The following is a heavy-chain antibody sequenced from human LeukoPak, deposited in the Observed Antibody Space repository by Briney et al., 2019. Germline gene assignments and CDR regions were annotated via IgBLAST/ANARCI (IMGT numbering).Heavy chain of an antibody. V-gene: IGHV4-34*01. Sequence: SETLSLTCTVSGGSISSYYWSWIRQPPGKGLEWIGEINHSGSTNYNPSLKSRVTISVDTSKNQFSLKLSSVTAADTAVYYCARDHYSGSYGTHYFDYWGQGTLVTVSS. CDR1: GGSISSYY. CDR2: INHSGST. D-gene: IGHD1-26*01. J-gene: IGHJ4*02. CDR3: ARDHYSGSYGTHYFDY.